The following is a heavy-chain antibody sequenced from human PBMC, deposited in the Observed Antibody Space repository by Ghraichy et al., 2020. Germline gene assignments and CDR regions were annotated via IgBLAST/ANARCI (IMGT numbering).Heavy chain of an antibody. CDR3: ASVIPDYDFWSGYYFAGVGGYYYYYMDV. V-gene: IGHV4-39*01. CDR2: IYYSGST. Sequence: SETLSLTCTVSGGSISSSSYYWGWIRQPPGKGLEWIGSIYYSGSTYYNPSLKSRVTISVDTSKNQFSLKLSSVTAADTAVYYCASVIPDYDFWSGYYFAGVGGYYYYYMDVWGKGTTVTVSS. D-gene: IGHD3-3*01. J-gene: IGHJ6*03. CDR1: GGSISSSSYY.